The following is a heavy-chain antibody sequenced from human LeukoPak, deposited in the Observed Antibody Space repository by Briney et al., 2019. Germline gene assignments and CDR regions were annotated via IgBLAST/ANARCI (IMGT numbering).Heavy chain of an antibody. CDR3: ARQSSGYYYGWFDP. V-gene: IGHV4-39*01. Sequence: SETLSLTCTVSGGSILDSTYYWAWIRQPPGKGLEWIATIFYNGNTHYNPSLKSRVTMSVDTVKNQFSLNLNSVTAADTAVYYYARQSSGYYYGWFDPWGQGTLVTVSS. CDR2: IFYNGNT. D-gene: IGHD3-22*01. J-gene: IGHJ5*02. CDR1: GGSILDSTYY.